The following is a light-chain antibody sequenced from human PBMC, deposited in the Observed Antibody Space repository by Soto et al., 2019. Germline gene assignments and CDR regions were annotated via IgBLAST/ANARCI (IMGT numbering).Light chain of an antibody. CDR2: GNS. Sequence: QSVLTQPPSVSGAPGLRVTISCTGSSSNIGAGYDVHWYQQLPGTAPKLLIYGNSNRPSGVPDRFSGSKSGTSASLAITGLQAEDEADYYCQSYDSSLSVVFGRGTKLTVL. J-gene: IGLJ2*01. V-gene: IGLV1-40*01. CDR1: SSNIGAGYD. CDR3: QSYDSSLSVV.